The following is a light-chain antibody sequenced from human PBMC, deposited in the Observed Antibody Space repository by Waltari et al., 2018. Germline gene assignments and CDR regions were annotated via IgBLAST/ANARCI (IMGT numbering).Light chain of an antibody. V-gene: IGLV1-51*01. CDR2: DNY. J-gene: IGLJ2*01. CDR3: ATWENSLTAVV. CDR1: SSNIGNYL. Sequence: QSVLTQPPSVSAAPGQTVTISCSGSSSNIGNYLVSWYHQLPGATPKLLIYDNYKRPSGIPDRFAASKSATSATLDITGLQIGDEADYYCATWENSLTAVVFGGGTKLTVL.